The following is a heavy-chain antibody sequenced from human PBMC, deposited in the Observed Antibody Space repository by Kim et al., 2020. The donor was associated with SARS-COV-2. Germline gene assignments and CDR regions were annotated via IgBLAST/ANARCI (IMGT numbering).Heavy chain of an antibody. CDR3: ARSSSGSFLRL. V-gene: IGHV4-59*10. CDR2: NT. Sequence: NTNYNPSLQGRVTMSVDMSKNQISLKMTSVTAADTAVYYCARSSSGSFLRLWGQGTLVTVSS. J-gene: IGHJ3*01. D-gene: IGHD1-26*01.